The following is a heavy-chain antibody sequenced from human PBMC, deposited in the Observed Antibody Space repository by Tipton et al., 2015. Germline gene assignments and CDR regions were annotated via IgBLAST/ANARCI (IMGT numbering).Heavy chain of an antibody. CDR3: ARVSRYCSDTSCSDFDF. Sequence: SLRLSCAASGFTFSDYYMSWVRQPPGKGLEWVSYISRGGKTIYYADSMKGRFTISRDNAEHSLYLQMNSLRAEDTAIYYCARVSRYCSDTSCSDFDFWGQGTLVTVSS. D-gene: IGHD2-15*01. CDR1: GFTFSDYY. V-gene: IGHV3-11*01. J-gene: IGHJ4*02. CDR2: ISRGGKTI.